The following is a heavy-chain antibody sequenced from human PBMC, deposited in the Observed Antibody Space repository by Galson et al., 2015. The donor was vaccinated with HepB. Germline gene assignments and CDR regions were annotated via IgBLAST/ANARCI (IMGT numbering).Heavy chain of an antibody. CDR3: ATEGILWFGELLGAFDI. CDR1: GFTFSDYS. D-gene: IGHD3-10*01. CDR2: ISSSSSYT. J-gene: IGHJ3*02. V-gene: IGHV3-11*06. Sequence: SLRLSCAASGFTFSDYSMSWIRQAPGKGLEWVSYISSSSSYTIYADSLKGRFTISRDTAKNSLYLQMNSLGAEDAAVYYCATEGILWFGELLGAFDIWGQGTMVTVSS.